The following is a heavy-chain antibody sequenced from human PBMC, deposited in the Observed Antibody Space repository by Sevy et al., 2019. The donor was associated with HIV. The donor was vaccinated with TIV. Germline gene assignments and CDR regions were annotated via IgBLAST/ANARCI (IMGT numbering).Heavy chain of an antibody. CDR3: ARDGALYCSGGSCDISARYFQH. Sequence: SETLSLTCTVSGGSISSGGYYWSWIRQHPGKGLEWIGYIYYSGSTYYNPSLKSRVTISVDTSKNQFSLKLSSVTAADRAVYYCARDGALYCSGGSCDISARYFQHWGQGTLVTVSS. J-gene: IGHJ1*01. CDR1: GGSISSGGYY. D-gene: IGHD2-15*01. CDR2: IYYSGST. V-gene: IGHV4-31*03.